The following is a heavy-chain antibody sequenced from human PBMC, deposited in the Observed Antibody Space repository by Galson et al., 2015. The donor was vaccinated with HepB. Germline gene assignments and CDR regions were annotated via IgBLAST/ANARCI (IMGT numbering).Heavy chain of an antibody. Sequence: SLRLSCAVSGFTFSDHYMDWVRQAPGKGLEWVGRTRNKGQNYITEYAASVSGRFTISRDDSNNLMYLQMNSLKTEDTAVYYCARWTSGMCDSWGQGTLVTVSS. CDR3: ARWTSGMCDS. D-gene: IGHD6-13*01. CDR1: GFTFSDHY. J-gene: IGHJ5*01. V-gene: IGHV3-72*01. CDR2: TRNKGQNYIT.